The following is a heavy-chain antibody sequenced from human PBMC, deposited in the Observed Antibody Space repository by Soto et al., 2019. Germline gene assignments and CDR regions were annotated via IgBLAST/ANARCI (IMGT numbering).Heavy chain of an antibody. CDR1: GGSISSGGYY. CDR2: IYYSGST. CDR3: AGVVSGYDFDYYYGMDV. V-gene: IGHV4-31*03. Sequence: QVQLQESGPGLVKPSQTLSLTCTVSGGSISSGGYYWSWIRQHPGKGLEWIGYIYYSGSTYYNPSLKSRVTITVDTSKNQFSRKLSSVTAADKAGYYCAGVVSGYDFDYYYGMDVWGQGTTVTVSS. D-gene: IGHD5-12*01. J-gene: IGHJ6*02.